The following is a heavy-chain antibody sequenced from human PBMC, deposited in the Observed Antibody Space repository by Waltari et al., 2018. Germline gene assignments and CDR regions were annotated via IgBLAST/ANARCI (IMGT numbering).Heavy chain of an antibody. V-gene: IGHV4-34*01. CDR2: IHHSGST. J-gene: IGHJ4*02. D-gene: IGHD2-21*01. CDR1: GGSFSGYY. Sequence: QVQIQQWGAGLLKPSETLSLTCAVYGGSFSGYYWSWIRQPPGKGLEWIGEIHHSGSTNYNPSLKSRVTISVDTSKSQFSLKLTSVTAADTAVYYCARGGGDGLQRGIVDYWGQGTLVTVSS. CDR3: ARGGGDGLQRGIVDY.